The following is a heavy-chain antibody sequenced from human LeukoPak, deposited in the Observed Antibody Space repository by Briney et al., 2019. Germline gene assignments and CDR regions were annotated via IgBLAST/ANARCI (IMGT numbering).Heavy chain of an antibody. CDR2: IKVDGSEV. CDR3: ARDRGWQTFDY. CDR1: GFTFSTYW. Sequence: GGSLRLSCAASGFTFSTYWMTWVRQVPGKGLERVANIKVDGSEVHYVASVKGRFTISRSNAKNSVYLQMNSLRAEDTAVYYCARDRGWQTFDYWGQGTLVTVSS. D-gene: IGHD6-19*01. V-gene: IGHV3-7*01. J-gene: IGHJ4*02.